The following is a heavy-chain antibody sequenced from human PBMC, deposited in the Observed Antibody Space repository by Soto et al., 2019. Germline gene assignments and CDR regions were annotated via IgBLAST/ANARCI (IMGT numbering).Heavy chain of an antibody. D-gene: IGHD3-22*01. Sequence: GQGIEWMGGIIPIFGTANYAQKFQGRVTITADESTSTAYMELSSLRSEDTAVYYCATNERDYYDSSGYYYRWFDPWGQGTLVTVSS. CDR2: IIPIFGTA. CDR3: ATNERDYYDSSGYYYRWFDP. J-gene: IGHJ5*02. V-gene: IGHV1-69*01.